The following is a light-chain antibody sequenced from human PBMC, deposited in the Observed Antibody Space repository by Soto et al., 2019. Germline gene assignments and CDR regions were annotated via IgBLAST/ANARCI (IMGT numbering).Light chain of an antibody. CDR2: GAS. V-gene: IGKV3-20*01. Sequence: EIVLTQSPGTLSLSPGERATLSCRASQSVSSSYLAWYQQKPGQAPRLLIYGASSRATGIPDRFSGSGSGTDFNITISRLETEDFEVYYCQQYGSSPTFGKGTRREIK. J-gene: IGKJ5*01. CDR3: QQYGSSPT. CDR1: QSVSSSY.